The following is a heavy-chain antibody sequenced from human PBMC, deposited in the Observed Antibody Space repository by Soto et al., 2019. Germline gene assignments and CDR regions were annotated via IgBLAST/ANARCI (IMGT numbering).Heavy chain of an antibody. CDR2: IYYSGST. V-gene: IGHV4-59*01. J-gene: IGHJ4*02. CDR3: ARGPSNLLIWFPGYFDF. D-gene: IGHD3-10*01. CDR1: GGSISSYY. Sequence: PSETLSLTCTVSGGSISSYYWSWIRQPPGKGLEWIGYIYYSGSTNYNPSLKSRVTISVDTSKNQFSLKLSSVTAADTAVYYCARGPSNLLIWFPGYFDFWGQGTLVTVSS.